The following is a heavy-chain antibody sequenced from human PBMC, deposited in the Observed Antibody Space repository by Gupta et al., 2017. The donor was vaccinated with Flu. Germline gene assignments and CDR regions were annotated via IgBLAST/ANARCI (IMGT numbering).Heavy chain of an antibody. CDR1: GFTFSSHC. J-gene: IGHJ4*02. V-gene: IGHV3-7*01. Sequence: QLVESGGGLVQPGGSLRLSCSASGFTFSSHCMRWVRDVPGRGLEGEAKIKQGGKEKFNSDSVKVQFTISRDNAKNSLYLHMNNRRAEDTAVYYCARGPAYGIRSDHFDLWGQGTLVTVSS. D-gene: IGHD3-16*01. CDR2: IKQGGKEK. CDR3: ARGPAYGIRSDHFDL.